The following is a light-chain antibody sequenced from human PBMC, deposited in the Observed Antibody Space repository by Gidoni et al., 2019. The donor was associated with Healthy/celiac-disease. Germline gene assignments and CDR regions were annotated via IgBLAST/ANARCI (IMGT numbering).Light chain of an antibody. V-gene: IGLV2-14*01. Sequence: QSALTQPASVSGSPGQSITISCTGPSSDVGGYNYVSWYQQHPGKSPKLIIYEVSNRPSGVSNRFSVSKSGNTASLTISGLHAEDEADDYCSSYTSSSTRVFGGGTKLTVL. J-gene: IGLJ3*02. CDR3: SSYTSSSTRV. CDR1: SSDVGGYNY. CDR2: EVS.